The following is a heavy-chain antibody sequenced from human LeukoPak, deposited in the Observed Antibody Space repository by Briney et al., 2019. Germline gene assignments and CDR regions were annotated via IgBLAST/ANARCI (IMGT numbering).Heavy chain of an antibody. D-gene: IGHD3-10*01. CDR1: GFTFSEYY. Sequence: GGSLRLSCAASGFTFSEYYMTWIRQAPGKGLEWVAYISSGSSTIYYADSVKGRFTISRDNAKNSLYLQVNSLRADDTAVYYCARIGSYGSGYYHYYYMDVWGKGTTVTVSS. J-gene: IGHJ6*03. CDR2: ISSGSSTI. V-gene: IGHV3-11*04. CDR3: ARIGSYGSGYYHYYYMDV.